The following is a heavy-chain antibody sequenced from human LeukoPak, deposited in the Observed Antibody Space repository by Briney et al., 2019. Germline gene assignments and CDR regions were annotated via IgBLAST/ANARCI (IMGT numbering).Heavy chain of an antibody. V-gene: IGHV3-21*04. J-gene: IGHJ4*02. D-gene: IGHD2-2*01. CDR1: GFTFSSYS. CDR2: ISSSSSYI. Sequence: GGSLRLSCAASGFTFSSYSMNWVRQAPGKGLEWVSSISSSSSYIYYADPVKGRFTISRDNSRNTLFLQMNSLRAEDTAVYYCAHGAMYQLDYWGQGTLVTVSS. CDR3: AHGAMYQLDY.